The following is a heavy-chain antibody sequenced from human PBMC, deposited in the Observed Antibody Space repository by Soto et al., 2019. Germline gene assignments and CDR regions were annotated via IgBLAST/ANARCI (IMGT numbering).Heavy chain of an antibody. V-gene: IGHV1-69*02. D-gene: IGHD3-16*01. CDR2: IIPILGIA. CDR3: AGLGGHAGYYFDY. Sequence: QVQLVQSGAEVKKPGSSVKVSCKASGGTFSSYTISWVRQAPGQGLEWMGRIIPILGIANYAQKFQGRVTITATKSTSTAYMELSSLRSEDTAVYYCAGLGGHAGYYFDYWGQGTLVTVSS. CDR1: GGTFSSYT. J-gene: IGHJ4*02.